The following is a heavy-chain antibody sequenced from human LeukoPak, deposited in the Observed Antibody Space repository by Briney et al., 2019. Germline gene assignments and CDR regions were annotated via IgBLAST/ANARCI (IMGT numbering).Heavy chain of an antibody. J-gene: IGHJ5*02. Sequence: ASVTVSCKASGYTFTGYYMHRVRQAPGQGLEWMGWINPNSGGTNYAQKFQGWVTMTRDTSISTAYMELSRLRSDDTAVYYCARGATVTTFSLSWFDPWGQGTLVTVSS. D-gene: IGHD4-17*01. CDR3: ARGATVTTFSLSWFDP. V-gene: IGHV1-2*04. CDR2: INPNSGGT. CDR1: GYTFTGYY.